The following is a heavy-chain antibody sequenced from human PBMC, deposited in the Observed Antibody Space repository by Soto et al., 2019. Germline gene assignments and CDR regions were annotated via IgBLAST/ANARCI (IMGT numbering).Heavy chain of an antibody. CDR3: ARVPPGTSPVGYFDY. J-gene: IGHJ4*02. CDR1: GFTFSSYS. Sequence: GGSLRLSCAASGFTFSSYSMNCVRQAPGNGLEWVSSISSSSSYIYYADSVKCRFTISRDNAKNSLYLQMNILRAEDTAVYYCARVPPGTSPVGYFDYWGKGIVVTVSS. CDR2: ISSSSSYI. V-gene: IGHV3-21*01. D-gene: IGHD2-2*01.